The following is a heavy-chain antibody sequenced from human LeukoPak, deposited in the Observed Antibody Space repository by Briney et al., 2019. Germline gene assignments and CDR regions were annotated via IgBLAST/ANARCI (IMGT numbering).Heavy chain of an antibody. V-gene: IGHV1-69*04. J-gene: IGHJ4*02. CDR1: GGTFSSYA. CDR2: IIPILGIA. CDR3: ARDRGDGYNSFDY. D-gene: IGHD5-24*01. Sequence: ASVKVSCKASGGTFSSYAISWVRQAPGQGLEWMGRIIPILGIANYAQKFQGRVAITADKSTSTAYMELSSLRSEDTAVYYCARDRGDGYNSFDYWGQGTLVTVSS.